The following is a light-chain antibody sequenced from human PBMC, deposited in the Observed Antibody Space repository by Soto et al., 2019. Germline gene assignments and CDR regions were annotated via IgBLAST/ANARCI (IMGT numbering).Light chain of an antibody. CDR1: SSDVGAYNY. J-gene: IGLJ2*01. V-gene: IGLV2-11*01. CDR3: CSYAGRYGYVI. Sequence: QSVLTQPRSVSGSPGQSVTISCTGTSSDVGAYNYVTWYQQRPGNAPKLMIYDVTKRPSGVPDRFSGSKSGNTASLTISGLQAEDEADYHCCSYAGRYGYVIFGGGTKLTVL. CDR2: DVT.